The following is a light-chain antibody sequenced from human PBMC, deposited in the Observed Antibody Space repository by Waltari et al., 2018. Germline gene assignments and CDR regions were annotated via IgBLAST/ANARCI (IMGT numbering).Light chain of an antibody. V-gene: IGKV4-1*01. Sequence: DIVMTQSPDSLPVSLGARATINCNSSQRAVSTPNKTYLAWYQHKPGQPPKLLSYGASTRASGVPDRFSGSGSRTDFTLTISSLQAEDVAVYHCQQYRSRPLTFGGGTKVEIK. CDR2: GAS. J-gene: IGKJ4*01. CDR3: QQYRSRPLT. CDR1: QRAVSTPNKTY.